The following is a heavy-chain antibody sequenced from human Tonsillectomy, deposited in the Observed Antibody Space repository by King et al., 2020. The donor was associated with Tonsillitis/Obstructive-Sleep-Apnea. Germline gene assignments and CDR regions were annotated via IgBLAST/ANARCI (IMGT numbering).Heavy chain of an antibody. CDR2: ISGSGTT. J-gene: IGHJ4*02. CDR3: AEGKTIFGGGINCFDL. V-gene: IGHV3-23*04. CDR1: GFTFSSYA. D-gene: IGHD3-3*01. Sequence: VQLVESGGGLVQPGGSLRLSCAASGFTFSSYAMSWVRQAPGKGLEWVSIISGSGTTYYADSVKGRFTISRDNSKNTLYLQMNSLRGEDTAVYYCAEGKTIFGGGINCFDLWGQGTLGTVSS.